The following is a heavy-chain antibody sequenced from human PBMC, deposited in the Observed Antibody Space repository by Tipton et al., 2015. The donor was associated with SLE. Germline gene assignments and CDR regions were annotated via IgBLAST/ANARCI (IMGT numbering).Heavy chain of an antibody. J-gene: IGHJ4*02. V-gene: IGHV3-30*02. CDR1: GFTFSTYA. CDR2: IRYDGTNE. D-gene: IGHD3-16*01. Sequence: SLRLSCAASGFTFSTYAMHWVRQAPGKGLEWVSVIRYDGTNEYYADSVRGRFIISRDNSKNTLYLQMNGLRAGDTAVYYCARDPRLNWDYGTYFDYWGQGTLVTVSS. CDR3: ARDPRLNWDYGTYFDY.